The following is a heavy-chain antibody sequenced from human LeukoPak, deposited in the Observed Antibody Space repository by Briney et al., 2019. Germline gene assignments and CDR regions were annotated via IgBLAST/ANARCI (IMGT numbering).Heavy chain of an antibody. CDR2: INSDGSTT. CDR3: AREFSVRGDSTLTTLRYFDF. Sequence: GGSLRLSCAASGFTFISYWMHWVRQAPGKGLVWVSRINSDGSTTSYAASVKGRFTISRDNAKKSLYLQMNRLRDEDTAVYYCAREFSVRGDSTLTTLRYFDFWGQGTLVTVSS. J-gene: IGHJ4*02. D-gene: IGHD3-10*02. V-gene: IGHV3-74*01. CDR1: GFTFISYW.